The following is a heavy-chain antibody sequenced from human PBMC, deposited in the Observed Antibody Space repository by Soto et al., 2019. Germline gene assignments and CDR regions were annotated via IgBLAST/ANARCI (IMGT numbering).Heavy chain of an antibody. CDR3: ARDKGVGATWTGYYYGMDV. D-gene: IGHD1-26*01. J-gene: IGHJ6*02. CDR2: IYHSGST. CDR1: SGSISSSNW. Sequence: SETLSLTCAVSSGSISSSNWWSWVRQPPGKGLEWIGEIYHSGSTNYNPSLKSRVTISVDKSKNQFSLKLSSVTAADTAVYYCARDKGVGATWTGYYYGMDVWGQGTTVTVSS. V-gene: IGHV4-4*02.